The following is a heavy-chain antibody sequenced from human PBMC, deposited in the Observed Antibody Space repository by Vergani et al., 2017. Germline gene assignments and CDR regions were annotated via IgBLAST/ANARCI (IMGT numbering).Heavy chain of an antibody. CDR1: GASISSYF. CDR3: ARTESFILRYFHWAL. CDR2: VHTDGTA. V-gene: IGHV4-4*07. J-gene: IGHJ4*02. D-gene: IGHD3-9*01. Sequence: VQLQESGPGLLKPSETLSLTCSVSGASISSYFWSWIRQPAGKGLEWLGRVHTDGTAYYNPSLRTRVRLSADLSQSQFSLKMTSLTAADTAIYFCARTESFILRYFHWALWGQGTLVTVSS.